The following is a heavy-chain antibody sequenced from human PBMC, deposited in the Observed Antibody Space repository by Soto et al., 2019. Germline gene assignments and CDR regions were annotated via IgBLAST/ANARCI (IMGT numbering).Heavy chain of an antibody. Sequence: GESLKISCKGSGYSFTSYWISWVRQMPGKGLEWMXXXXXXXXXXXYSPSFQGHVTISADKSISTAYLQWSSLKASDTAMYYCARGLYMRSAVSFDYWGQGTLVTVSS. CDR1: GYSFTSYW. CDR2: XXXXXXXX. V-gene: IGHV5-10-1*01. D-gene: IGHD2-2*01. J-gene: IGHJ4*02. CDR3: ARGLYMRSAVSFDY.